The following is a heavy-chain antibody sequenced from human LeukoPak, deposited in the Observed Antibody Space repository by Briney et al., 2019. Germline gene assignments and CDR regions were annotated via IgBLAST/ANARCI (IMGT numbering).Heavy chain of an antibody. CDR1: GFTFSSYA. V-gene: IGHV3-30-3*01. D-gene: IGHD2-15*01. CDR3: ALPRSGSGFDY. Sequence: GGSLRLSCAASGFTFSSYAMHWVRQAPGKGLEWVAVISYDGSSKYYADSVKGRFTISRDNSKNTLYLQMNSLRAEDTAVYYCALPRSGSGFDYWGQGTLVTVSS. J-gene: IGHJ4*02. CDR2: ISYDGSSK.